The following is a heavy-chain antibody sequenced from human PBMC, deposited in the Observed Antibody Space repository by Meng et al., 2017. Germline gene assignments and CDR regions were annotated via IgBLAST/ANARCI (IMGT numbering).Heavy chain of an antibody. CDR3: ARGGIAVAIDY. CDR1: GYTVTSYG. D-gene: IGHD6-19*01. V-gene: IGHV1-18*01. J-gene: IGHJ4*02. CDR2: ISAYNGNT. Sequence: QVRLVQAVAEVKKPGVSVLGACKASGYTVTSYGISGVRQAPGKGLEWMGWISAYNGNTNYAQKLQGRVTMTTDTSTSTAYMELRSLRSDDTAVYDCARGGIAVAIDYWGQGTLVTVSS.